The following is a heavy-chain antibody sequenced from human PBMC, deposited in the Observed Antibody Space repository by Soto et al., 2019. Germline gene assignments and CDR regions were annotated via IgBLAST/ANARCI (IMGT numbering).Heavy chain of an antibody. Sequence: QVQLQESGPGLVKPSGTLSLTCAVSGGSISSSNWWSWVRQPPGKGLEWIGEIYHSGSTNYNPSLKSRVTIPVGKSNTRFVLKMCFGSAGGTAVIYCAIRPPVTTRLDYRGQGTLFTCSS. D-gene: IGHD1-1*01. CDR3: AIRPPVTTRLDY. V-gene: IGHV4-4*02. CDR1: GGSISSSNW. CDR2: IYHSGST. J-gene: IGHJ4*01.